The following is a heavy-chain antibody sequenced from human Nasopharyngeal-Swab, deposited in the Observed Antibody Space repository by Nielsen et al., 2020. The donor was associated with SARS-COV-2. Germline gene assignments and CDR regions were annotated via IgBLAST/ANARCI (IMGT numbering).Heavy chain of an antibody. Sequence: GSLRLSCAVYGGSFSGYYWSWIRQPPGKGLEWIGEINHSGSTNYNPSLKSRVTISVDTSKNQFSLKLSSVTAADTAVYYCAGRQGYDFWSGSYYYGMDVWGQGTTVTVSS. CDR2: INHSGST. CDR3: AGRQGYDFWSGSYYYGMDV. CDR1: GGSFSGYY. J-gene: IGHJ6*02. D-gene: IGHD3-3*01. V-gene: IGHV4-34*01.